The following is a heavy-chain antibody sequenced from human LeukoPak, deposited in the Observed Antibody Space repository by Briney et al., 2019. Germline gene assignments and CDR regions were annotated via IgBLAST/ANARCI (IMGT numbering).Heavy chain of an antibody. V-gene: IGHV3-23*01. CDR2: ISGSGGGT. D-gene: IGHD3-16*02. CDR3: AKEGSIMITFGGVIAHWYFDL. Sequence: GGSLRLSCAASGVTFNFSSYAMSWVRQAPGKGLEWVSAISGSGGGTYYADSVKGRFTISRDNSKNTLYLQMNSLRAEDTAVYYCAKEGSIMITFGGVIAHWYFDLWGRGTLVTVSS. CDR1: GVTFNFSSYA. J-gene: IGHJ2*01.